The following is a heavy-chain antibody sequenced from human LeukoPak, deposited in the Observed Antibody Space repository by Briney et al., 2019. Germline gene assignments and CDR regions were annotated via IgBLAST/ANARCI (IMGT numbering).Heavy chain of an antibody. J-gene: IGHJ4*02. CDR1: GFTFSSYW. CDR2: IKQDGSEE. D-gene: IGHD1-26*01. Sequence: GGSLRLSCAASGFTFSSYWMSWVRQAPGKGLEWVANIKQDGSEENFVDSVKGRFTISRDNAKKSLYLQMNSLRAEDTAVYYCARGSSAGASLRHDYWGQGTLVTVPS. CDR3: ARGSSAGASLRHDY. V-gene: IGHV3-7*01.